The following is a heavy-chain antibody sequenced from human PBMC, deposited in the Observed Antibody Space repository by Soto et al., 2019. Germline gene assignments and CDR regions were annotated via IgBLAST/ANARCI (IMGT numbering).Heavy chain of an antibody. CDR1: ECVHSNYA. CDR3: ARDRGSGMYYYGMDV. D-gene: IGHD3-10*01. CDR2: IWYDGSNK. Sequence: GGSERHCGAAGECVHSNYARQWDRQAPGKGLEWVAVIWYDGSNKYYADSVKGRFTISRDNSQNTLYLQMNSLRAEDTAVYYCARDRGSGMYYYGMDVWGQGTTVTVSS. J-gene: IGHJ6*02. V-gene: IGHV3-33*01.